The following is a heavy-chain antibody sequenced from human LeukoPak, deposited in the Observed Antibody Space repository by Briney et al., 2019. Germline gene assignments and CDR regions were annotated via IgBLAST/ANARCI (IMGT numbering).Heavy chain of an antibody. CDR1: GYTFTGYY. J-gene: IGHJ4*02. CDR3: ASYDSSGYYYPTPFDY. D-gene: IGHD3-22*01. CDR2: INPNSGGT. V-gene: IGHV1-2*02. Sequence: ASVKVSCKASGYTFTGYYMHWVRQAPGQGLAWMGWINPNSGGTNYAQKFQGRVTITADESTSTAYMELSSLRSEDTAVYYCASYDSSGYYYPTPFDYWGQGTLVTVSS.